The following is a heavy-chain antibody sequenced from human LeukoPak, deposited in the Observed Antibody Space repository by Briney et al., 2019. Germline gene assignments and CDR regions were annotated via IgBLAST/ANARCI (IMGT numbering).Heavy chain of an antibody. V-gene: IGHV1-18*01. CDR1: GYTFTSYG. CDR2: ISAYNGNT. Sequence: ASVEVSCKASGYTFTSYGINWVRQATGQGLEWMGWISAYNGNTNYARKLQARVTMTTDTSTRTAYMELRSLRSDDTAVYYCARVKRGSGSFFSRDFWGQGTLVTVSS. J-gene: IGHJ4*02. D-gene: IGHD3-10*01. CDR3: ARVKRGSGSFFSRDF.